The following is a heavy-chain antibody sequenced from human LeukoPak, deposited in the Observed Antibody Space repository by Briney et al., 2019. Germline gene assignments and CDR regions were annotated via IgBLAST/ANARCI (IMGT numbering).Heavy chain of an antibody. CDR1: GFAFTSSA. Sequence: GGSLRLSCAVSGFAFTSSAMSWVRQAPGKGLEWVSGISANGASTYDADFVKGRFTISRDNSKNTLYLQMDSLRAEDTAVYYCAKDRVLRYWGQGTLVTVSS. J-gene: IGHJ4*02. CDR2: ISANGAST. CDR3: AKDRVLRY. D-gene: IGHD5/OR15-5a*01. V-gene: IGHV3-23*01.